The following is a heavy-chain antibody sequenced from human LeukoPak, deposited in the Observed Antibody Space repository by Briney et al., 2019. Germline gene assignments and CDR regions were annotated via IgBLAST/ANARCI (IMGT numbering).Heavy chain of an antibody. J-gene: IGHJ4*02. Sequence: SETLSLTCTVSGASIRSYYWSWIRQPPGKGLGCIGYIYYTGSTNYNYNPSLKSRVTISVDTSKNQFSLKLSSMTAADTAVYYCARHGPRRDGYNYDYWGPGTLVTVSS. CDR1: GASIRSYY. CDR3: ARHGPRRDGYNYDY. V-gene: IGHV4-59*08. D-gene: IGHD5-24*01. CDR2: IYYTGSTNY.